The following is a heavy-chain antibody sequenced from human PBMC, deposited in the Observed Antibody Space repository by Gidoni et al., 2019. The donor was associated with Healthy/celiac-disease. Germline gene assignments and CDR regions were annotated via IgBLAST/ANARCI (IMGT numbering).Heavy chain of an antibody. J-gene: IGHJ6*02. V-gene: IGHV4-34*01. D-gene: IGHD3-10*01. CDR1: GGSFSGYY. Sequence: QVQLQQWGAGLLKPSETLSLTCAVYGGSFSGYYWSWIRQPPGKGLEWIGEINHSGSTNYNPSLKSRVTISVDTSKNQFSLKLSSVTAADTAVYYCARGQGRWFGELWYYYYGMDVWGQGTTVTVSS. CDR2: INHSGST. CDR3: ARGQGRWFGELWYYYYGMDV.